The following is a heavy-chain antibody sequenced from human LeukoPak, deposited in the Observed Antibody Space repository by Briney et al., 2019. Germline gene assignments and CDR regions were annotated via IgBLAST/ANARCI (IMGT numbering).Heavy chain of an antibody. CDR3: AANGGGDSGYGNFDY. CDR2: ISWNSDTI. CDR1: GFTFDDYA. J-gene: IGHJ4*02. Sequence: GGSLRLSCAVSGFTFDDYAMHWVRQVPGKGLEWVSGISWNSDTIGYADSVKGRFTISRDNAKNSLYLQMNSLRAEDTAFYYCAANGGGDSGYGNFDYWGQGTLVTVSS. V-gene: IGHV3-9*01. D-gene: IGHD5-12*01.